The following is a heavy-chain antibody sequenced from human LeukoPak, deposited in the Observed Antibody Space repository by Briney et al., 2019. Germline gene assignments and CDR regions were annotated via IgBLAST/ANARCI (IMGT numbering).Heavy chain of an antibody. CDR3: AKQLGYCSDGSCYFPY. CDR2: ISSSSSSTI. D-gene: IGHD2-15*01. J-gene: IGHJ4*02. V-gene: IGHV3-48*01. Sequence: GGSLRLSCAASGFTFSSYSMNWVRQAPGKGLEWVSYISSSSSSTIYYADSVKGRFTISRDNAKNSLYLQMNSLRAEDTAVYYCAKQLGYCSDGSCYFPYWGQGTLVTVSS. CDR1: GFTFSSYS.